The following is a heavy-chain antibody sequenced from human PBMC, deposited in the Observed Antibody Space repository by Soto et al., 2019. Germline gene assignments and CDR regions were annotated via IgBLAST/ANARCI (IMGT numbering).Heavy chain of an antibody. D-gene: IGHD6-19*01. CDR3: ARGQWLENWFDP. J-gene: IGHJ5*02. CDR2: IYYSGST. Sequence: QVQLQESGPGLVKPSETLSLTCTVSGGSISSYYWSWIRQPPGKGLEWIGYIYYSGSTNYNPSLKSRVTISVDTSKNQFSLKLSSVTAADTAVYYCARGQWLENWFDPWGQGTLVTVSS. CDR1: GGSISSYY. V-gene: IGHV4-59*01.